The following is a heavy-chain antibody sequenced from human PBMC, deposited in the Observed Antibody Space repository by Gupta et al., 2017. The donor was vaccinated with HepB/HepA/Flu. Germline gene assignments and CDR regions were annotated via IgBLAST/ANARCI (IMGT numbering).Heavy chain of an antibody. CDR1: GFSFSLYG. CDR3: ARDVILEELMTPLIGRPPIDGLDV. J-gene: IGHJ6*02. Sequence: QVQLVESGGGVVQPGGSLRLSCAASGFSFSLYGMHWVRQAPGKGLEWVAVIWFDGSNKYYAESVKGRFTISRDNSKNTLYLEMNSLRADDTAVYYCARDVILEELMTPLIGRPPIDGLDVWCQVTTVSVSS. D-gene: IGHD1-1*01. V-gene: IGHV3-33*01. CDR2: IWFDGSNK.